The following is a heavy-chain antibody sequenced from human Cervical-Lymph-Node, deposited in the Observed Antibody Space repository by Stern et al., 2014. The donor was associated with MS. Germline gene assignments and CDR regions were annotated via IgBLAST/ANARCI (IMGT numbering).Heavy chain of an antibody. V-gene: IGHV4-61*01. Sequence: QVQLQESGPGLVKPSETLSLTCTVSGDSISSGTYYWSWIRQPPGKGLEWIGYIHYSGSTKYKPSLKSRVTISVDTSKDQFSLNLYSVTAADTAVYYCARGYCSNGLCATFDHWGQGTLLTVS. J-gene: IGHJ5*02. CDR1: GDSISSGTYY. CDR2: IHYSGST. CDR3: ARGYCSNGLCATFDH. D-gene: IGHD2-8*01.